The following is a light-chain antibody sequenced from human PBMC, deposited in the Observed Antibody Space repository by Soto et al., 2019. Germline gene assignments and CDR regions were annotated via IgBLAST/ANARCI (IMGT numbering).Light chain of an antibody. CDR2: EVS. Sequence: QSARAQPPSASGSPGQSVTISCTGTSSDVGAYNYVSWYQQLPGKAPKLIIYEVSKRPSGVPDRFSGSKSGNTASLTVSGLQAEDEADYCCISYAGTYSFFYVFGTGTKV. J-gene: IGLJ1*01. CDR3: ISYAGTYSFFYV. V-gene: IGLV2-8*01. CDR1: SSDVGAYNY.